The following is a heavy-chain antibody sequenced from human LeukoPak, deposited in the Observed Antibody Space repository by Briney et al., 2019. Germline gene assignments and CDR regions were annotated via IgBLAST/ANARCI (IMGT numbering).Heavy chain of an antibody. CDR1: GGTFSSYA. D-gene: IGHD4-23*01. CDR2: IIPIFGTA. J-gene: IGHJ4*02. Sequence: ASVKVSCKASGGTFSSYAISWVRQAPGQGLEWMGGIIPIFGTANYAQKFQGRVTITTDESTSTAYMELRSLRSDDTAVYYCARQYDYGGPFDYWGQGTLVTVSS. CDR3: ARQYDYGGPFDY. V-gene: IGHV1-69*05.